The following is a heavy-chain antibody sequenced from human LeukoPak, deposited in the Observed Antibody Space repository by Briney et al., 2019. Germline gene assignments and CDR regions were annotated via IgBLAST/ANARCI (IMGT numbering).Heavy chain of an antibody. J-gene: IGHJ5*01. Sequence: GGSLRLSCAASGFTFGHYGMHWVRHTPGKGMGWVSGISWDGDNIVYADSVKGRFTISRDKATNSMYVQMNSLRAGDTAFYYCAKTFGLGSYYKPWFDSWGQGTLVTVSS. V-gene: IGHV3-9*01. CDR3: AKTFGLGSYYKPWFDS. D-gene: IGHD3-10*01. CDR2: ISWDGDNI. CDR1: GFTFGHYG.